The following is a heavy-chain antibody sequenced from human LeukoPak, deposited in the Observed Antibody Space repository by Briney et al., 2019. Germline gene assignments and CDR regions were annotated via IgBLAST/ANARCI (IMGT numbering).Heavy chain of an antibody. Sequence: PSETLSLTCTVSGGSISSGSYYWSWIRQPAGKGLEWIGRIFTSGSTNYNPSLKSRVTISVDTSKNQFSLKLSSVTAADTAVYYCASPRKRWLQLLRGQENYAFDYWGQGTLVTVSS. CDR1: GGSISSGSYY. V-gene: IGHV4-61*02. J-gene: IGHJ4*02. CDR2: IFTSGST. CDR3: ASPRKRWLQLLRGQENYAFDY. D-gene: IGHD5-24*01.